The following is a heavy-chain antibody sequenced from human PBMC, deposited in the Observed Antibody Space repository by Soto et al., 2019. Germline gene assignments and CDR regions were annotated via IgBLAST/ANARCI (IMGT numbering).Heavy chain of an antibody. CDR2: IKSKTDGGTT. Sequence: WGSLRLSCAASGFTFSNAWMSWVRQAPGKGLEWVGRIKSKTDGGTTDYAAPVKGRFTISRDDSKNTLYLQMNSLKTEDTAVYYCTTDPFYSGSYSNFDYWGQGTLVTVSS. J-gene: IGHJ4*02. D-gene: IGHD1-26*01. CDR3: TTDPFYSGSYSNFDY. CDR1: GFTFSNAW. V-gene: IGHV3-15*01.